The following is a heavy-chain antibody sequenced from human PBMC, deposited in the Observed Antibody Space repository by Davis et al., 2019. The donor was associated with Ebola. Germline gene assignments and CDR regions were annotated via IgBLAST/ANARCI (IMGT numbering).Heavy chain of an antibody. CDR1: GGSISSYY. J-gene: IGHJ6*04. D-gene: IGHD5-18*01. CDR3: ARDVRGYSYGTGGYYYYGMDV. V-gene: IGHV4-59*12. Sequence: MPSETLSLTCTVSGGSISSYYWSWIRQPPGKGLEWIGYIYYSGSTNYNPSLKSRVTISVDTSKNQFSLKLSSVTAADTAVYYCARDVRGYSYGTGGYYYYGMDVWGKGTTVTVSS. CDR2: IYYSGST.